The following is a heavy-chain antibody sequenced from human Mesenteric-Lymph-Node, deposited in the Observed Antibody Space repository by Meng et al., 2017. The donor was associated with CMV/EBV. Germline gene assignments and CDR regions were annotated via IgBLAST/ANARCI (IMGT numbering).Heavy chain of an antibody. CDR3: ARRGRTDLDY. CDR2: MNPNSGNT. J-gene: IGHJ4*02. Sequence: ASVKVSCKASGYTFTSYDINWVRQATGQGLEWMGWMNPNSGNTAYSQKFQGRVTMTRNTSLSTAYMELISLTSADMAVYYCARRGRTDLDYWGQGTLVTVSS. D-gene: IGHD3-10*01. CDR1: GYTFTSYD. V-gene: IGHV1-8*01.